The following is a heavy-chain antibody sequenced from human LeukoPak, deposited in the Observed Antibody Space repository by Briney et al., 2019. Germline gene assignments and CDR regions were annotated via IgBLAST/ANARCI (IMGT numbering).Heavy chain of an antibody. D-gene: IGHD2-2*02. Sequence: SGTLSLTCAVYGGSFSGYYWSWIRQPPGKGLEWIGEIYHSGSTNYNPSLKSRVTISVDTSKNQFSLKLSSVTAADTAVYYCARAPYCSSTSCYKGYGEFDYWGQGTLVTVSS. CDR3: ARAPYCSSTSCYKGYGEFDY. CDR1: GGSFSGYY. V-gene: IGHV4-34*01. CDR2: IYHSGST. J-gene: IGHJ4*02.